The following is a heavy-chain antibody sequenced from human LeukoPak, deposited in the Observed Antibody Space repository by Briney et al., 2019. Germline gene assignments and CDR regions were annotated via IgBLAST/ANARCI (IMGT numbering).Heavy chain of an antibody. V-gene: IGHV4-31*03. Sequence: SSETLSLTCTVSGGSISSGGYYWSWIRQHPGKGLEWIGYIYYSGSTYYNPSPKSRVTISVDTSKNQFSLKLSSVTAADTAVYYCARGRTKYQLRAFDLWGRGTLVTVSS. J-gene: IGHJ2*01. D-gene: IGHD2-2*01. CDR1: GGSISSGGYY. CDR3: ARGRTKYQLRAFDL. CDR2: IYYSGST.